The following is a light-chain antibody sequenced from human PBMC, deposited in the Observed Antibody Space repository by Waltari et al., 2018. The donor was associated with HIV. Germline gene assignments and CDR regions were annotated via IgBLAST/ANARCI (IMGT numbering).Light chain of an antibody. V-gene: IGLV1-51*01. CDR3: RAWDSSLSAFV. Sequence: QSVLTQPPSVSAAAGQTVTISCSGRYSRVGNNYVSSYQLVPGTAPKLLIYDDNKRRSGIPDRFSGSKSDTSATLGITGLQTGDEADYYCRAWDSSLSAFVFGGGTRLTVL. J-gene: IGLJ2*01. CDR2: DDN. CDR1: YSRVGNNY.